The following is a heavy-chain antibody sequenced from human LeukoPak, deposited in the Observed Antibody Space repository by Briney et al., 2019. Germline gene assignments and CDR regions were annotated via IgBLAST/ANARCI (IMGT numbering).Heavy chain of an antibody. D-gene: IGHD2-15*01. V-gene: IGHV4-39*07. Sequence: PSETLSLTCTVSGGSISSSSYYWGWIRQPPGKGLEWIGEINHSGSTNYNPSLKSRVTISVDTSKNQFSLKLSSVTAADTAVYYCAREGVDDCSGGSCYPGDYFDYWGQGTLVTVSS. J-gene: IGHJ4*02. CDR3: AREGVDDCSGGSCYPGDYFDY. CDR2: INHSGST. CDR1: GGSISSSSYY.